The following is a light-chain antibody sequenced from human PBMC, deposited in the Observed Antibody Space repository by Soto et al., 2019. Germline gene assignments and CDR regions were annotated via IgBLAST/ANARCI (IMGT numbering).Light chain of an antibody. CDR3: SSFSNSDTPYV. CDR1: SRDIGGYDF. CDR2: DVS. V-gene: IGLV2-14*03. Sequence: QSALAQPASVSGSPGQSITISCAGTSRDIGGYDFVSWYQQHPGEAPKLIIFDVSNRPSGVSDRFSGSKSGDTASLTISGLQAEDEADYYCSSFSNSDTPYVFGTGTKVTVL. J-gene: IGLJ1*01.